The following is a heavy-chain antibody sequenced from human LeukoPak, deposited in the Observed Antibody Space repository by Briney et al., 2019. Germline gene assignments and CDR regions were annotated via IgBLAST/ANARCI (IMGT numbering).Heavy chain of an antibody. J-gene: IGHJ4*02. Sequence: GSLRLSCAVSGFSVGDNYMIWVRQAPGKGLEWVSIIYSGGSTYYADSVKGRFTISRDNSKNTLYLQMNSLRADDTAVFYCARGSLGSSTSSDCCPLDYWARESWSPSPQ. D-gene: IGHD2-21*01. V-gene: IGHV3-53*01. CDR3: ARGSLGSSTSSDCCPLDY. CDR1: GFSVGDNY. CDR2: IYSGGST.